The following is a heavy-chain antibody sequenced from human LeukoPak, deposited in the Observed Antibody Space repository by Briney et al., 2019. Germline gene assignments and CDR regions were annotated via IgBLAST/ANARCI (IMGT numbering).Heavy chain of an antibody. Sequence: SETLSLTCGVYGGSFSGYYWSWIRQPPGKGLEWIGEINHSGSTNYNPSLKSRVTISVDTSKNQFSLKLSSVTAADTAVYYCAKRRGSVSYYGIDYWGQGTLVTVSS. CDR2: INHSGST. D-gene: IGHD3-10*01. V-gene: IGHV4-34*01. J-gene: IGHJ4*02. CDR1: GGSFSGYY. CDR3: AKRRGSVSYYGIDY.